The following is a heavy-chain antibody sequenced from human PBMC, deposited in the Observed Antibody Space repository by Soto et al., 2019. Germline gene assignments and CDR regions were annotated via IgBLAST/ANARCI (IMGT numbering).Heavy chain of an antibody. CDR1: GFTFSSYG. V-gene: IGHV3-33*01. CDR2: IWYDGSNK. J-gene: IGHJ4*02. CDR3: ARDYYDSSGLFDY. Sequence: QVQLVESGGGVVQPGRSLRLSCAASGFTFSSYGMHWVRQAPGKGLEWVAVIWYDGSNKYYADSVKGRFTISRDNSKNTLYLKMNSLRAEDTAVYYCARDYYDSSGLFDYWGQGTLVTVSS. D-gene: IGHD3-22*01.